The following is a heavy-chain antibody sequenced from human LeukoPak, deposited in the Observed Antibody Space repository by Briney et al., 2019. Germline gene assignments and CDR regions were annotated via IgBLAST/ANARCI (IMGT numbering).Heavy chain of an antibody. CDR1: GFTFSSYS. Sequence: GGSLRLSCAASGFTFSSYSMNWVRQAPGKGLEWVSYISSSSSTIYYADSVKGRFTISRDNAKNSLYLQMNSLRAEDTAVYYCARGYCSSTSCYPAPYGMDVWGQGTTVTVSS. CDR3: ARGYCSSTSCYPAPYGMDV. D-gene: IGHD2-2*01. CDR2: ISSSSSTI. J-gene: IGHJ6*02. V-gene: IGHV3-48*04.